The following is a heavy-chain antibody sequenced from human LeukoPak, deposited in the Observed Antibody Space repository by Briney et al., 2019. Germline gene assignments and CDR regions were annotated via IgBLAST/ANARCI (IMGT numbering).Heavy chain of an antibody. CDR1: GFTFSSYW. V-gene: IGHV3-74*01. CDR3: TRRVSATRWFDP. CDR2: INSDGSTT. J-gene: IGHJ5*02. D-gene: IGHD2-15*01. Sequence: GGSLRLSCAASGFTFSSYWGHWVRQAPGKGLVWVSRINSDGSTTNYADSVKGRFTISRDNAENTLYLQMNSLRVEDTAVYYCTRRVSATRWFDPWGQGTLVTVSS.